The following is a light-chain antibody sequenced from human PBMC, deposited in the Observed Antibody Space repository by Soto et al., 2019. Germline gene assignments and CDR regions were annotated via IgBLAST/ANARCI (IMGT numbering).Light chain of an antibody. CDR3: QHLA. J-gene: IGKJ4*01. CDR1: QSVSSSY. V-gene: IGKV3-20*01. Sequence: EIVLTQSPGTLSLSPGEGATLSCRASQSVSSSYLAWYQQKPGQAPRLLIYGASSRATGIPDRFSGSGSGTDFTLTISRLEPEDFAVYYCQHLAFGGGTKV. CDR2: GAS.